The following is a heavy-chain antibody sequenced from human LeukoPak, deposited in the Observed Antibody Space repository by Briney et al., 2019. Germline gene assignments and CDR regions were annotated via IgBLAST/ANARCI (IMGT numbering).Heavy chain of an antibody. CDR3: ARQGSRGAFDY. CDR1: GGSFSGYY. CDR2: INHSGST. J-gene: IGHJ4*02. Sequence: SETPSLTCAVYGGSFSGYYWSWIRQPPGKGLEWIGEINHSGSTNYNPSLKSRVTISVDTSKNQFSLKLSSVTAADTAVYYCARQGSRGAFDYWGQGTLVTVSS. V-gene: IGHV4-34*01. D-gene: IGHD1-26*01.